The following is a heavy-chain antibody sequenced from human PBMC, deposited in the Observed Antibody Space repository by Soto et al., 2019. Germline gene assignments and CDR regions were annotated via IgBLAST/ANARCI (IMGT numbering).Heavy chain of an antibody. CDR2: IYHSGST. CDR1: GSSINSSGYY. CDR3: ARDGTAAGGRRYFQH. D-gene: IGHD6-13*01. V-gene: IGHV4-39*07. J-gene: IGHJ1*01. Sequence: PSETLSLTCTVSGSSINSSGYYWGWIRQPPGKGLEWIGSIYHSGSTYYNPSLKSRVTISVDTSKNQFSLKLSSVTAADTAVYYCARDGTAAGGRRYFQHWGQGTLVTVPQ.